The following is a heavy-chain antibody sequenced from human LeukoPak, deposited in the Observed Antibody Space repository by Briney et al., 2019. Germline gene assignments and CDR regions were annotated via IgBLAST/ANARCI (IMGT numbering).Heavy chain of an antibody. Sequence: PGGSLGLSCAASGFTFSSFTMNWVRQAPGKGLEWVSSITTSTSYIYYADSVKGRFTISRDNAKNSLYLQMNSLRAEDTAVYYCARDYSYGSGYLYWGQGTLVTVSS. CDR1: GFTFSSFT. J-gene: IGHJ4*02. CDR3: ARDYSYGSGYLY. D-gene: IGHD3-3*01. CDR2: ITTSTSYI. V-gene: IGHV3-21*01.